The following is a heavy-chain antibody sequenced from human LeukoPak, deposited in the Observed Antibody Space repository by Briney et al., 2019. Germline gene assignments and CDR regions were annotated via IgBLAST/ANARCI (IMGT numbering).Heavy chain of an antibody. J-gene: IGHJ4*02. V-gene: IGHV4-31*03. CDR3: ARGRRGVRQLLNQNYFDY. CDR1: GGSISSGGYY. Sequence: SETLSLTCTVSGGSISSGGYYWSWIRQHPGTGLEWIGYIYYSGSTYYNPSLKSRVTISVDTSKNQFSLKLSSVTAADTAVYYCARGRRGVRQLLNQNYFDYWGQGTLVTVSS. D-gene: IGHD5-18*01. CDR2: IYYSGST.